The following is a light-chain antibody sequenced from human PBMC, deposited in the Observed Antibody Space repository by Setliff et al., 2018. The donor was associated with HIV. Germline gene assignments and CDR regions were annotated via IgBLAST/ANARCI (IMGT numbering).Light chain of an antibody. V-gene: IGLV2-14*01. CDR1: RSDVGAYNY. CDR2: EVS. CDR3: SSYRGGSTLCV. Sequence: QSALTQPASVSGSPGQSITISCTGTRSDVGAYNYVSWYQQHPGKAPKLIIYEVSSRPSGVSSRFSGSKSGNTASLTISGLQAEDEADYFCSSYRGGSTLCVLGPGTRSPS. J-gene: IGLJ1*01.